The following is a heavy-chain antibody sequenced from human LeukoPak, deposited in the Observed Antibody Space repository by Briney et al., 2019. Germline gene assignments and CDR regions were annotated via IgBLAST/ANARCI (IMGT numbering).Heavy chain of an antibody. D-gene: IGHD5-12*01. CDR3: ARTRSGYDYFDY. V-gene: IGHV4-39*01. CDR1: GGSISSSSYY. J-gene: IGHJ4*02. Sequence: SETLSLTCTVSGGSISSSSYYWGWIRQPPGKGLEWIGSIYYSGSTYYNPSLKSRVTISVDTSKDQFSLKLSSVTAADTAVYYCARTRSGYDYFDYWGQGTLVTVSS. CDR2: IYYSGST.